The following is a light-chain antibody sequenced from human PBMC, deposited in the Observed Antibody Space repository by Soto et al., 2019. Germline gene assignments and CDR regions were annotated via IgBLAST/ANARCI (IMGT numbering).Light chain of an antibody. CDR3: SSYTSSSTLFYV. J-gene: IGLJ1*01. CDR2: DVS. CDR1: SSDVGGYNY. V-gene: IGLV2-14*01. Sequence: SVXTEPASVSGPPGQSITISCTGTSSDVGGYNYVSWYQQHPGKAPKLMIYDVSNRPSGVSNRFSGSKSGNTASLTISGLQAEDEADYYCSSYTSSSTLFYVFGTGTKVTVL.